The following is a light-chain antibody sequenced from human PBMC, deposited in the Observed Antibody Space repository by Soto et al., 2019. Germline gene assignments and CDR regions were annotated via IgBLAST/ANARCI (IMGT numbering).Light chain of an antibody. J-gene: IGKJ1*01. CDR1: QSISSW. V-gene: IGKV1-5*03. CDR2: KAS. CDR3: QQCDSYSGT. Sequence: DIQMTQSPSTLSASVGDRVTITCRASQSISSWLAWYQQKPGRAPKLLIYKASSLASGVPSRFSGSGSGTEFTLTISRLQPDDSATYYCQQCDSYSGTFGQGTKVEIK.